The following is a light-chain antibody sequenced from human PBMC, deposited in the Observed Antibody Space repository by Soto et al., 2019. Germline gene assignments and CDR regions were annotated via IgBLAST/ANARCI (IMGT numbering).Light chain of an antibody. J-gene: IGLJ1*01. V-gene: IGLV2-14*03. CDR2: NVY. CDR1: SSDVGAYNF. CDR3: SAYTVSRNYV. Sequence: QSALTQPASVSGSPGRSITSACTGTSSDVGAYNFVSWHQQHPGKAPKLMIYNVYDRPSGISYRFSGSKSGNTASLTISGLQGEDEADYYCSAYTVSRNYVFGTGTKVTVL.